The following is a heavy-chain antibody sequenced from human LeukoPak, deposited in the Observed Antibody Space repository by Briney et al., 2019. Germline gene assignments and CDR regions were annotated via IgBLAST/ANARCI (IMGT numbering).Heavy chain of an antibody. CDR3: AGDIRSDFDTSGYYPPSMDV. CDR1: GGTFSSYA. V-gene: IGHV1-69*05. CDR2: IIPMFGTR. J-gene: IGHJ6*04. D-gene: IGHD3-22*01. Sequence: GASVKVSCKASGGTFSSYAISWVRQAPGQGLEWMGGIIPMFGTRNYAQKFQDRVTITTDESTSTTYMELSSLRSEDTAVYYCAGDIRSDFDTSGYYPPSMDVWGKGTTVSVSS.